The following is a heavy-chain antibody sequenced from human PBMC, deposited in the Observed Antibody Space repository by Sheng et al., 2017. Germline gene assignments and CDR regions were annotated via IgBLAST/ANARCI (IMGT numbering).Heavy chain of an antibody. D-gene: IGHD2-15*01. CDR2: ISAYNGNT. J-gene: IGHJ6*03. V-gene: IGHV1-18*01. CDR1: GYTFTSYG. CDR3: ARVRGCPSCPPVWYYYYYMDV. Sequence: QVQLVQSGAEVKKPGASVKVSCKASGYTFTSYGISWVRQAPGQGLEWMGWISAYNGNTNYAQKLQGRVTMTTDTSTSTAYMELRSLRSDDTAVYYCARVRGCPSCPPVWYYYYYMDVWGKGTTVTVSS.